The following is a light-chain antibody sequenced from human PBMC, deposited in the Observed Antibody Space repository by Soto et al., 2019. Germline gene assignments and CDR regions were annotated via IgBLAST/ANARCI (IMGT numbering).Light chain of an antibody. CDR3: QQYGSSPLT. CDR2: GAS. J-gene: IGKJ4*01. CDR1: QSVNSSY. V-gene: IGKV3-20*01. Sequence: EIVLTQSPGTLSLSPGERATLSYSASQSVNSSYLAWYQQKFGQAPGLLIYGASNRATGIPDRFSGSGSGTDFTLTISRLEPEEFAVYYCQQYGSSPLTVGGGTKVEIK.